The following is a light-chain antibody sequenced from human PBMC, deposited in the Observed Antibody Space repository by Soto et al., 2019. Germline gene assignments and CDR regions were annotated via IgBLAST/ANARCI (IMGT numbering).Light chain of an antibody. CDR2: GAS. Sequence: EIGMTQSPATLSVSPGERATLSCRASQSVSSNLAWYQQKPGQAPRLLLYGASTRATGIPARFSGSGSGTDFTLTISSLQSEYFAVYYCQQYNNWPWTFGQGPKVEIK. CDR1: QSVSSN. CDR3: QQYNNWPWT. V-gene: IGKV3-15*01. J-gene: IGKJ1*01.